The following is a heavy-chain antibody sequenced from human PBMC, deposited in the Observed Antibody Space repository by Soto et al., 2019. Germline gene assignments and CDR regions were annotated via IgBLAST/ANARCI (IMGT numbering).Heavy chain of an antibody. J-gene: IGHJ6*03. Sequence: SETLSLTCTVSGGSISSYYWSWIRQPPGKGLEWIGYIYYSGSTNYNPSLKSRVTISVDTSKNQFSLKLSSVTAADTAVYYCARWASDDYSFYYYYYMDVWGKGTMVTVSS. CDR1: GGSISSYY. CDR3: ARWASDDYSFYYYYYMDV. V-gene: IGHV4-59*08. D-gene: IGHD4-4*01. CDR2: IYYSGST.